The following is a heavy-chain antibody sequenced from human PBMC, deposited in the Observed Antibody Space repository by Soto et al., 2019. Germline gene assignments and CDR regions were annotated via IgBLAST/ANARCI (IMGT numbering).Heavy chain of an antibody. D-gene: IGHD4-17*01. J-gene: IGHJ6*03. V-gene: IGHV3-7*01. CDR3: ASSVGRLRGPIGYYYYYMDV. CDR1: GFTFSSYW. CDR2: IKQDGSEK. Sequence: EVQLVESGGGLVQPGGSLRLSCAASGFTFSSYWMSWVRQAPGKGLEWVANIKQDGSEKYYVDSVKGRFTISRDNAKNSLYLQMNSLRAEDTAVYYWASSVGRLRGPIGYYYYYMDVWGKGTTVTVSS.